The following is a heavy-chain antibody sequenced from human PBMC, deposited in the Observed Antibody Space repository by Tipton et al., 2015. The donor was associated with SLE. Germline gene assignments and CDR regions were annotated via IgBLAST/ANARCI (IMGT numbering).Heavy chain of an antibody. D-gene: IGHD1-20*01. CDR1: GGSISSYY. CDR3: ARHMRYNWNYFDN. CDR2: IYYSGST. V-gene: IGHV4-59*01. Sequence: LRLSCTVSGGSISSYYWSWIRQPPGKGLEWIGYIYYSGSTNYNPSLKSRVTISVDTSKNQFSLKLSSVSAADTAVYYCARHMRYNWNYFDNWGQGSLVIVSS. J-gene: IGHJ4*02.